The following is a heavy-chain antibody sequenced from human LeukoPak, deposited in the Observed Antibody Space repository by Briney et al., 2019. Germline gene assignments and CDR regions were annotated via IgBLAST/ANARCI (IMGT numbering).Heavy chain of an antibody. J-gene: IGHJ4*02. D-gene: IGHD3-22*01. CDR2: MNPNSGNT. CDR3: ARGRDYYDSSGYYYSFDY. V-gene: IGHV1-8*03. Sequence: ASVKVSCKASGYTFTSYDINWVRQATGQGLEWMGWMNPNSGNTGYAQKFQGRVTITRNTSISTAYMELSSLRSEDTAVYYCARGRDYYDSSGYYYSFDYWGQGTLVTVSS. CDR1: GYTFTSYD.